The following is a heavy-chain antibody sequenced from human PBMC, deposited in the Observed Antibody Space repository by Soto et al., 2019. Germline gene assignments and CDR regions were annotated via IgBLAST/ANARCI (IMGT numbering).Heavy chain of an antibody. Sequence: WSWIRQPPGKGLEWIGSISYSGSTKYNPSLESRVMISLDTSKNQFSLRLTSVTAADTALYYCARDWDSSGLFDPWGQGALVTVSS. V-gene: IGHV4-59*01. D-gene: IGHD3-10*01. J-gene: IGHJ5*02. CDR2: ISYSGST. CDR3: ARDWDSSGLFDP.